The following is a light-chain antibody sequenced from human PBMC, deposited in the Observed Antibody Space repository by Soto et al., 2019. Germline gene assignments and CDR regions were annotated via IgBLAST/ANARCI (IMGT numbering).Light chain of an antibody. J-gene: IGKJ1*01. V-gene: IGKV3-20*01. CDR1: QSVSSSY. CDR2: GAS. Sequence: EIVLAQSPGTLSLSPGERATLSFRASQSVSSSYLAWYQQKPGQAPRLLIYGASSSATGIPDRFSGSGSGTDFTLTISRLEPEDFAVYYCQQYGSSPRTFGQGTKVDIK. CDR3: QQYGSSPRT.